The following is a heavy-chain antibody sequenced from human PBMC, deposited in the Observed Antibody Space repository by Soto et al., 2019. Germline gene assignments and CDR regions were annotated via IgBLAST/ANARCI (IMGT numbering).Heavy chain of an antibody. CDR2: VSPHGANT. CDR3: ATEGAKTTWNFDY. CDR1: GFTFGSCG. Sequence: GGSLRLSCVASGFTFGSCGMNWVRQAPGKGLEWVAGVSPHGANTYYADSVRGRFIITRDDSRNTVSLDMNSLRGDDSAVYYCATEGAKTTWNFDYWGQGTVVTVSS. D-gene: IGHD1-1*01. V-gene: IGHV3-23*01. J-gene: IGHJ4*02.